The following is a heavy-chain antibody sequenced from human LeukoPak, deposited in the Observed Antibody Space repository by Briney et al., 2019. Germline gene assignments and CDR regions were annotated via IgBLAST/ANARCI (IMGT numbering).Heavy chain of an antibody. V-gene: IGHV3-53*01. CDR3: ARDLASSTGWEFDY. D-gene: IGHD6-19*01. CDR2: IYSASST. J-gene: IGHJ4*02. Sequence: GGSLRLSCAASGFTVSTNDMSWVRQAPGKGLEWVSLIYSASSTYYADSVKGRFTISRDNSKNTLYLQMNSLRAEDTAMYYCARDLASSTGWEFDYWGQGTLVTVSS. CDR1: GFTVSTND.